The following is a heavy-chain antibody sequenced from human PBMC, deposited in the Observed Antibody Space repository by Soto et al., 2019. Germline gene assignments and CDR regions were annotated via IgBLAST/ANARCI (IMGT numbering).Heavy chain of an antibody. CDR2: IFSSGST. V-gene: IGHV4-4*07. D-gene: IGHD5-12*01. J-gene: IGHJ4*02. Sequence: SETLSLTCTVSGGSINTFYWSWVRQPAGNGLEWIGRIFSSGSTSFNPSLESRVAMSVDTSKNHFSLNLSSVTAADMAVYYCAREGSYSAYNFAHGIQLWSFDFWGQGALVTVS. CDR3: AREGSYSAYNFAHGIQLWSFDF. CDR1: GGSINTFY.